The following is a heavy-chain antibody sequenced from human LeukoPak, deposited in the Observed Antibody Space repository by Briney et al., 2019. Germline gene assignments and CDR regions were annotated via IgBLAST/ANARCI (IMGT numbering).Heavy chain of an antibody. J-gene: IGHJ6*02. Sequence: KPSETLSLTCAVSGRSISSGGYSWSWIRQPPGKGLEWIGYIYHSGSTYYNPSLESRVTISVDRSKNQFSLKLSSVTAADTAVYYCAGGHPPAQYYYYYYGMDVWGQGTTVTVSS. V-gene: IGHV4-30-2*01. D-gene: IGHD6-25*01. CDR2: IYHSGST. CDR1: GRSISSGGYS. CDR3: AGGHPPAQYYYYYYGMDV.